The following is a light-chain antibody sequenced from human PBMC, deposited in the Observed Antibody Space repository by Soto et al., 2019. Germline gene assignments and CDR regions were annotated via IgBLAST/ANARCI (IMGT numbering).Light chain of an antibody. CDR2: DAS. CDR3: QQRSNWRWLT. V-gene: IGKV3-11*01. Sequence: PATLSLSPGERATLSCRASQSVSSYLAWYQQKAGQAPRLLIYDASNRATGIPARFSGSVSGTDFTLTISSLEPEDFAVYYCQQRSNWRWLTFGGGTKVDIK. J-gene: IGKJ4*01. CDR1: QSVSSY.